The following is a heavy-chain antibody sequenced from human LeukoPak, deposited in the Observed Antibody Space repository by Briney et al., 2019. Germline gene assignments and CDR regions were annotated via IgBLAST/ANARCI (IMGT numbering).Heavy chain of an antibody. CDR2: ISGSGTTL. V-gene: IGHV3-11*01. Sequence: GGSLRLSCEASGFTFSDYAMIWVRQPPGKGLEWVSYISGSGTTLYYADSVKGRFTISRDNAETSVYLQMNSLRAEDTAVYYCAKMPSPYSSSWYVDYWGQGTLVTVSS. J-gene: IGHJ4*02. CDR1: GFTFSDYA. D-gene: IGHD6-13*01. CDR3: AKMPSPYSSSWYVDY.